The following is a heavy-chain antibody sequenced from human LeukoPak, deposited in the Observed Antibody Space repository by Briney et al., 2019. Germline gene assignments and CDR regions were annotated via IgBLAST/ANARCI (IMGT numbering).Heavy chain of an antibody. CDR1: GFTFSNYA. D-gene: IGHD1-26*01. Sequence: GGSLRLSCAASGFTFSNYAMSWVRQAPGKGLEWVSSISSSGGGTYYADSVKGRFTISRDNSKNTLSLQMNRLKAEDTAVYYCAKINSGSYTDYWGQGTLVTVSS. V-gene: IGHV3-23*01. CDR2: ISSSGGGT. J-gene: IGHJ4*02. CDR3: AKINSGSYTDY.